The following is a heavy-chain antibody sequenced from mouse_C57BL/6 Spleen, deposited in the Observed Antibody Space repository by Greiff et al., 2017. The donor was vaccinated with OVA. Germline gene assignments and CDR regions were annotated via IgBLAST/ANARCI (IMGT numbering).Heavy chain of an antibody. V-gene: IGHV1-15*01. CDR1: GYTFTDYE. CDR2: IDPETGGT. CDR3: TRYYGSSYRFDY. J-gene: IGHJ2*01. D-gene: IGHD1-1*01. Sequence: VQLQQSGAELVRPGASVTLSCKASGYTFTDYEMHWVKQTPVHGLEWIGAIDPETGGTAYNQKFKGKAILTADKSSSTAYMELRSLTSEDSAVYYCTRYYGSSYRFDYWGQGTTLTVSS.